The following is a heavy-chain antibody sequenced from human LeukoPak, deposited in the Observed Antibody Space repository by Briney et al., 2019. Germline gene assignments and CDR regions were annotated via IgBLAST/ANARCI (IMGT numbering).Heavy chain of an antibody. CDR3: ARDTFWGMIGSMDV. J-gene: IGHJ6*03. Sequence: SVTVSCKASGGTFSSYAISWVRQAPGQGLEWMGGIIPIFGTANYAQKFQGRVTITTDESTSTAYMELSSLRSEDTAVYYCARDTFWGMIGSMDVWGKGTTITVSS. CDR2: IIPIFGTA. CDR1: GGTFSSYA. D-gene: IGHD2-8*01. V-gene: IGHV1-69*05.